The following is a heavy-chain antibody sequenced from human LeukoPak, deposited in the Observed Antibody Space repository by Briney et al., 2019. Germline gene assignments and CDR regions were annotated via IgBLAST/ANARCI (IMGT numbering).Heavy chain of an antibody. CDR2: INHSGST. V-gene: IGHV4-34*01. D-gene: IGHD5-18*01. CDR3: ARVVDTAMVTNHDAFDI. Sequence: SETLSLTCAVCGGSFSGYYWSWIRQPPGKGLEWIGEINHSGSTNYNPSLKSRVTISVDTSKNQFSLKLSSVTAADTAVYYCARVVDTAMVTNHDAFDIWGQGTMVTVSS. CDR1: GGSFSGYY. J-gene: IGHJ3*02.